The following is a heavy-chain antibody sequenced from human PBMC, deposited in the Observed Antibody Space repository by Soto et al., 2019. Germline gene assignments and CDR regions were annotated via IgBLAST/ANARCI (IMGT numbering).Heavy chain of an antibody. J-gene: IGHJ3*02. CDR2: GYYSGST. Sequence: PSETLSLTCTVSGGSISSYYWSWIRQPPGKGLEWIGYGYYSGSTGYNPSLESRVTISVDTSKNQFSLKLTSVTAADTAVYFCARHEPFDYICGTYPYTAAFAIWGQGTMVTVSS. V-gene: IGHV4-59*08. D-gene: IGHD3-16*01. CDR3: ARHEPFDYICGTYPYTAAFAI. CDR1: GGSISSYY.